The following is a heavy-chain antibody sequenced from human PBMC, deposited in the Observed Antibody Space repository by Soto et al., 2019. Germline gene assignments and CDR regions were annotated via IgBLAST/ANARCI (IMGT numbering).Heavy chain of an antibody. J-gene: IGHJ3*02. CDR2: ISYDGSNK. CDR1: GFTFSSYA. D-gene: IGHD7-27*01. Sequence: GGSLRLSCAASGFTFSSYAMHWVRQAPGKGLEWVAVISYDGSNKYYADSVKGRFTISRDNSKNTLYLQMNSLRAEDTAVYYCARESELTGDYAFDIWGQGTMVTVSS. V-gene: IGHV3-30*04. CDR3: ARESELTGDYAFDI.